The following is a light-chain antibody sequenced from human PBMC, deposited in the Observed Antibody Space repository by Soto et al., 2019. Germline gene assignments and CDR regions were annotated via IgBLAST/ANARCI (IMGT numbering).Light chain of an antibody. V-gene: IGLV1-44*01. J-gene: IGLJ3*02. CDR1: SSNIGSNT. Sequence: QLVLTQPPSASGTLGQRVTISCSGSSSNIGSNTVNWYQQFPGTAPKLLIYGNGQRPSGVPGRFSGSKSATSASLTISGLQSEDEADYYCAAWDDSLSGHWVFGGGTKLTVL. CDR2: GNG. CDR3: AAWDDSLSGHWV.